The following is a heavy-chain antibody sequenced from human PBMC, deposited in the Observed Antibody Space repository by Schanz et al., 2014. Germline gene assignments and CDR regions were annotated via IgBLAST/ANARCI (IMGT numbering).Heavy chain of an antibody. J-gene: IGHJ5*02. CDR3: ARGPLGTSP. Sequence: VQLEQSGAEVKKPGSSVKVSCKASGGTFSSFGINWVRQAPGQGLEWMGRIIPVLAIANYAQKFQGRVTFTADKSTSTAYMELSSLKSEDTAVYYCARGPLGTSPWGQGTLVTVSS. CDR2: IIPVLAIA. D-gene: IGHD5-12*01. CDR1: GGTFSSFG. V-gene: IGHV1-69*04.